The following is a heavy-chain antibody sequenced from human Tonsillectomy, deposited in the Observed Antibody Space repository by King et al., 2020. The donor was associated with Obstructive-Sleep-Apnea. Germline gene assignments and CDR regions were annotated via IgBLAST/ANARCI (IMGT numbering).Heavy chain of an antibody. Sequence: VQLVESGGGVVQPGRSLRLSCAASGFTFSDSGFHWVRQAPGKGLQWVAVISDDGENDYYPDSVKGRFTVSRDNSKNTLYLQMNSLRPDDTAIYYCAKSEVPTIGYWGRGTLVTVSS. CDR3: AKSEVPTIGY. V-gene: IGHV3-30*18. CDR1: GFTFSDSG. CDR2: ISDDGEND. J-gene: IGHJ4*02. D-gene: IGHD5-12*01.